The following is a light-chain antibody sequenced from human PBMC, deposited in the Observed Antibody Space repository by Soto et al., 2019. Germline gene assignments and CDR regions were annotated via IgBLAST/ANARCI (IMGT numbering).Light chain of an antibody. CDR3: QQANSFPLT. CDR1: QSISDW. Sequence: DIQMTQSPSTLSASVGDRVTITCRASQSISDWVAWYQQKPGKAPNLLIFDASTLKSGIPSRFSGSGSGTEFSLTINSLQADDFATYYCQQANSFPLTFGGGTKVDIK. J-gene: IGKJ4*01. V-gene: IGKV1-5*01. CDR2: DAS.